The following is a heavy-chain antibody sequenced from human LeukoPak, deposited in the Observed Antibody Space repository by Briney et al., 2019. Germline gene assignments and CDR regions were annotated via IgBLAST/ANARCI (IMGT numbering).Heavy chain of an antibody. D-gene: IGHD1-1*01. J-gene: IGHJ6*03. CDR2: IYYSGST. CDR3: ARGVSTNYYYYMDV. CDR1: GYSISSDYY. V-gene: IGHV4-38-2*02. Sequence: SETLSLTCTVSGYSISSDYYWGWIRQPPGKGLEWIGTIYYSGSTYYNPSLKSRVTISVDTSKNQFSLKLSSVTAADTAVYYCARGVSTNYYYYMDVWGKGTTVTVSS.